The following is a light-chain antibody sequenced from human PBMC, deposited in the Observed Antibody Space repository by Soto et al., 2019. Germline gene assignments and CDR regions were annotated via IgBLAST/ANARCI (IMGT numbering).Light chain of an antibody. CDR2: GAS. J-gene: IGKJ5*01. CDR1: QSVSSN. Sequence: EIVMTQSPATLAVSRWGTAILSCRASQSVSSNLAWYQQQPGQAPRLLIYGASTRATGIPATFSGSGSGTEFTLTISSLQSEDFAVYYCQQYNNWPPIIFGQGRRLEI. V-gene: IGKV3-15*01. CDR3: QQYNNWPPII.